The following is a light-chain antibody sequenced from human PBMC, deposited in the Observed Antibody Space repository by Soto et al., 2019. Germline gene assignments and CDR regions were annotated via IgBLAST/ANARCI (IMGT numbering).Light chain of an antibody. Sequence: EIGLTQSPGTLSLSPGERATLSCRASQSLSSSYVVWYHQKPGQAPRLLIYAASRRATGIPDRFSGSGSATEDTLTICRLEPEDFAVYYCKPQGTFGQGTMLEIK. V-gene: IGKV3-20*01. CDR3: KPQGT. J-gene: IGKJ2*01. CDR2: AAS. CDR1: QSLSSSY.